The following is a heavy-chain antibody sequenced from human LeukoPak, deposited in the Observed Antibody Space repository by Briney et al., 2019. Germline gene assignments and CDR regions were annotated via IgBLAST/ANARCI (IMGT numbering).Heavy chain of an antibody. CDR2: IYYSGST. CDR1: GGSISTYY. Sequence: AETLSLTCTVSGGSISTYYWSWIRQPPGKGLEWIGYIYYSGSTNYNPSLKSRVTISVDTSKNQFSLKLSSVAAGDTVVYYCARGSAFGVVNGNWFDPWGQGTLVTV. J-gene: IGHJ5*02. CDR3: ARGSAFGVVNGNWFDP. D-gene: IGHD3-3*01. V-gene: IGHV4-59*01.